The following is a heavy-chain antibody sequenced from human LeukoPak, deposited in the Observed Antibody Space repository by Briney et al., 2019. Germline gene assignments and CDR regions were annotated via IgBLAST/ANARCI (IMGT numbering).Heavy chain of an antibody. V-gene: IGHV4-39*07. CDR1: GGSISSSSYY. D-gene: IGHD6-19*01. J-gene: IGHJ4*02. CDR3: ARDSVDSSGRYYFDY. CDR2: IYYSGST. Sequence: SETLSLTCTVSGGSISSSSYYWGWIRQPPGKGLEWIGSIYYSGSTYYNPSLKSRVTISVDTSKNQFSLKLSSVTAADTAVYYCARDSVDSSGRYYFDYWGQGTLVTVSS.